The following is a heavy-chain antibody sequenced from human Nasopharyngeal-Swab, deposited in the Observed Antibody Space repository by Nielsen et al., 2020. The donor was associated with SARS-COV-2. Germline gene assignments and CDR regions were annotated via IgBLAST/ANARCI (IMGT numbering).Heavy chain of an antibody. V-gene: IGHV4-59*01. CDR3: AGGFGDYDY. CDR2: IYYGGST. J-gene: IGHJ4*02. D-gene: IGHD4-17*01. Sequence: SETLSLTCTVSGGSISSYYWSWIRQPPGKGLEWIGYIYYGGSTNYNPSLKSRVTISVDTSKNQFSLKLSSVTAADTAVYYCAGGFGDYDYWGQGTLVTVSS. CDR1: GGSISSYY.